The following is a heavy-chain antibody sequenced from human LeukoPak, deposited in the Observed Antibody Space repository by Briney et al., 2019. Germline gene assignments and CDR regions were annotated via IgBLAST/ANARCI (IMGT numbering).Heavy chain of an antibody. CDR3: ARDPRLTGHLSDY. Sequence: PGGSMRLSCEVSGFTFSDYAMIWVRQAPGKGLEWISYITSSSGTIFYADSVKGRFTISRDNAKNSLYLQMNSLRAEDTAVYYCARDPRLTGHLSDYWGQGTLVTVSS. J-gene: IGHJ4*02. V-gene: IGHV3-48*04. CDR1: GFTFSDYA. D-gene: IGHD7-27*01. CDR2: ITSSSGTI.